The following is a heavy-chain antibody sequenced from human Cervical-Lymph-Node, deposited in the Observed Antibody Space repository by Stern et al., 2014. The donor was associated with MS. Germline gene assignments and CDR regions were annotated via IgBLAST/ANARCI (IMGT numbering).Heavy chain of an antibody. CDR1: GFTFSSYG. CDR3: ARDRLPYGDYDRCFDN. V-gene: IGHV3-33*05. D-gene: IGHD4-17*01. CDR2: IQYDGSHK. Sequence: QVQLVQSGGGVVQSGRSLRLSCAASGFTFSSYGMHWVRQAPGKGLEWVAVIQYDGSHKYYADSVKGRFTVSRDNFKNTLCLQMDSLRGEDTAVYYCARDRLPYGDYDRCFDNWGQGTLVTVSS. J-gene: IGHJ4*02.